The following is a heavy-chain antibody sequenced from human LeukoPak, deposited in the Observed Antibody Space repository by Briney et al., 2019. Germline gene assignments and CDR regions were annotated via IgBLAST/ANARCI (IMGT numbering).Heavy chain of an antibody. CDR1: GFTFSSYS. CDR2: ISSSSSTI. CDR3: AGYDFWSVYYFDY. D-gene: IGHD3-3*01. V-gene: IGHV3-48*01. J-gene: IGHJ4*02. Sequence: GGSLRLSCAASGFTFSSYSMNWVRQAPGKGLEWVSYISSSSSTIYYADSVKGRFTISRDNAKNSLYLQMNSLRAEDTAVYYCAGYDFWSVYYFDYWGQGTLVTVSS.